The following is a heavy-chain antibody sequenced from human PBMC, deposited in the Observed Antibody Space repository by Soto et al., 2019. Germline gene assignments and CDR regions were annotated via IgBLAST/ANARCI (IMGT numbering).Heavy chain of an antibody. D-gene: IGHD2-21*02. CDR2: IYYSGST. V-gene: IGHV4-39*01. CDR3: ARHSLAYCGGDCYFWCFDL. J-gene: IGHJ2*01. Sequence: SETLSLTCTVSGGSISSSSYYWGWIRHPPGKGLEWIGSIYYSGSTYYNPSLKSRVTISVDTSKNQFSLKLSSVTAAGTAVYYCARHSLAYCGGDCYFWCFDLWGRGTMVTV. CDR1: GGSISSSSYY.